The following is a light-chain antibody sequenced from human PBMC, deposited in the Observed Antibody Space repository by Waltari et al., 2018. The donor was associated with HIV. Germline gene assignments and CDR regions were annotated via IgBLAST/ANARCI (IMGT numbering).Light chain of an antibody. CDR1: PSTIGNNS. Sequence: QSVLTQPPSASGTPGQRVTISCSGSPSTIGNNSVNRYQQFPGTAPKLLLYSNTQRPLGVPDLFSGSKSGSSASLAISGPQADDEAHYYCASWDDTLGVVFGGGTTLTVL. V-gene: IGLV1-44*01. CDR2: SNT. CDR3: ASWDDTLGVV. J-gene: IGLJ2*01.